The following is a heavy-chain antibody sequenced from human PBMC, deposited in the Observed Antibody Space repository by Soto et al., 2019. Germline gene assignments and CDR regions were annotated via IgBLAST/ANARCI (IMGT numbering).Heavy chain of an antibody. CDR3: ARDQARRTTQYSYGMDV. CDR2: INSDGSST. D-gene: IGHD1-1*01. CDR1: GFTFSNYW. V-gene: IGHV3-74*01. J-gene: IGHJ6*02. Sequence: PGGSLRLSCAVSGFTFSNYWMHWVRQTPGKGLLWLSRINSDGSSTIYADSVKGRFTISRDNAKNTLYLQMNSLRAEDTAVYYCARDQARRTTQYSYGMDVWGQGTTVTVSS.